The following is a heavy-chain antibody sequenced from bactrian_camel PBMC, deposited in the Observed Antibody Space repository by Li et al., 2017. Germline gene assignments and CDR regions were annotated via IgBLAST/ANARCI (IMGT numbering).Heavy chain of an antibody. CDR2: TYTGGGSP. J-gene: IGHJ4*01. D-gene: IGHD2*01. CDR3: AMVRCGTWSGRT. V-gene: IGHV3S1*01. Sequence: HVQLVESGGGSVQAGGSLSVSCKVVGRTWTNYCIGWFRQHPGKELEGVAVTYTGGGSPKYADSVKGRFTISLDNAKNTLYLQMNTLKPEDTAMYYCAMVRCGTWSGRTWGQGTQVTVS. CDR1: GRTWTNYC.